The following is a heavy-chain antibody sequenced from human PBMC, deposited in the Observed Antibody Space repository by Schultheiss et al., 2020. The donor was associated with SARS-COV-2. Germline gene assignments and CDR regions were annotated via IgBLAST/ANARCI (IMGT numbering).Heavy chain of an antibody. V-gene: IGHV2-70*01. CDR1: GFSLSTSGMC. CDR3: ARIYSSYYYYYGMDV. J-gene: IGHJ6*02. Sequence: SGPTLVKPTQTLTLTCTFSGFSLSTSGMCVSWIRQPPGKALEWLALIYWNDDKRYSPSLKTRLTISKDTSKNQVVLTMTNMDPVDTATYYCARIYSSYYYYYGMDVWGQGTTVTVSS. CDR2: IYWNDDK. D-gene: IGHD6-13*01.